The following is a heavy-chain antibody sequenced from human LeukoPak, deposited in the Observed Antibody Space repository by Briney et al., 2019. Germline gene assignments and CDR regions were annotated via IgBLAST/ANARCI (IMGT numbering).Heavy chain of an antibody. J-gene: IGHJ4*02. CDR2: IYYSGST. CDR3: ARLVYYYDSSGPGVFDY. D-gene: IGHD3-22*01. V-gene: IGHV4-39*01. Sequence: SETLSLTSTVSGGSISSSSYYWGWIRQPPGKGLEWIGSIYYSGSTYYNPSLKSRVTISVDTSKNQFSLKLSSVTAADTAVYYCARLVYYYDSSGPGVFDYWGQGTLVTVSS. CDR1: GGSISSSSYY.